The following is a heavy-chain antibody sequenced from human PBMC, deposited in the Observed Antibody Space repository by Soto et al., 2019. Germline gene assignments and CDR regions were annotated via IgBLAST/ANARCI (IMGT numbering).Heavy chain of an antibody. CDR1: GGSISSSSYY. J-gene: IGHJ4*02. D-gene: IGHD1-1*01. CDR2: IYYRGST. V-gene: IGHV4-39*01. CDR3: AERRGRGGYFDY. Sequence: QLQLQESVPGLVKPSETLSLTCTVSGGSISSSSYYWGWIRQPPGKGLEWIGSIYYRGSTYYNPSHKSRVTISVDTDKNQCSLKLSSVTAADTAVYYCAERRGRGGYFDYWGQGTLVTVSS.